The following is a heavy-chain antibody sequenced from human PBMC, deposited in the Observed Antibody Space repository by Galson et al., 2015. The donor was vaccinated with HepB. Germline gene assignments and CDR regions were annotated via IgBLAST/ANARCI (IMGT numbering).Heavy chain of an antibody. Sequence: SLRLSCAASGFTFSSYGMHWVRQAPGKGLEWVAVIWYDGSNIYYAGSVKGRFTISRDNSKNTLYLQMNSLRAEDTAVYYCARETRGCDYYYYYYMDVWGKGTTVTVSS. CDR1: GFTFSSYG. CDR2: IWYDGSNI. CDR3: ARETRGCDYYYYYYMDV. J-gene: IGHJ6*03. D-gene: IGHD3-16*01. V-gene: IGHV3-33*01.